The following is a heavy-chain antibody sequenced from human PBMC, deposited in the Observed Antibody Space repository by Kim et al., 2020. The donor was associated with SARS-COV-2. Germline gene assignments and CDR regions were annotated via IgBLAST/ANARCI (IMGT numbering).Heavy chain of an antibody. CDR1: GGSISSSSYY. J-gene: IGHJ4*02. Sequence: SETLSLTCTVSGGSISSSSYYWGWIRQPPGKGLEWIGSIYYSGSTYYNPSLKSRVTISVDTSKNQFSLKLSSVTAADTAVYYCASQSRREWELLFDYWGQGTLVTVSS. CDR2: IYYSGST. V-gene: IGHV4-39*07. D-gene: IGHD1-26*01. CDR3: ASQSRREWELLFDY.